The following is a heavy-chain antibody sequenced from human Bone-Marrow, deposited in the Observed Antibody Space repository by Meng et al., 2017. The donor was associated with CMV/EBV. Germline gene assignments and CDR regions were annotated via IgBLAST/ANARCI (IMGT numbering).Heavy chain of an antibody. J-gene: IGHJ5*01. CDR2: IWYDGTTK. CDR1: GFTFANYG. V-gene: IGHV3-33*06. D-gene: IGHD1-14*01. Sequence: GGSLILSCAASGFTFANYGMHWVRQAPGKGLEWVAAIWYDGTTKYYVDSVKGRFTISRDNSKNTLYLQMNTLRAVDTGMYYCAKDGAASNRPYQINSRSQGTLVTVSS. CDR3: AKDGAASNRPYQINS.